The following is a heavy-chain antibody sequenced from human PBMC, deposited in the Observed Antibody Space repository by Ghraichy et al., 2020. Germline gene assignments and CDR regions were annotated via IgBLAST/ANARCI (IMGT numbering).Heavy chain of an antibody. CDR2: IYYSGST. CDR3: ARENGYCSSTSCYDYYYYGMDV. J-gene: IGHJ6*02. D-gene: IGHD2-2*01. V-gene: IGHV4-59*01. Sequence: SETLSLTCTVSGGSISSYYWSWIRQPPGKGLEWIGYIYYSGSTNYNPSLKSRVTISVDTSKNKFSLKLSSVTAADTAVYYCARENGYCSSTSCYDYYYYGMDVWGQGTTVTVSS. CDR1: GGSISSYY.